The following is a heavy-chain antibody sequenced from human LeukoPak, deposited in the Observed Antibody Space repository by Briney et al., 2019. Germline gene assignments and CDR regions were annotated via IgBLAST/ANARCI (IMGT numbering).Heavy chain of an antibody. CDR1: GFTFSSYA. CDR2: ISGSGGST. V-gene: IGHV3-23*01. CDR3: AKISSRFGSGCYGEENFDY. D-gene: IGHD6-19*01. J-gene: IGHJ4*02. Sequence: GGSLRLSCAASGFTFSSYAMGWVRQAPGKGLEWVSAISGSGGSTYYADSVKGRFTISRDNSKNTLYLQMNSLRAEDTAVYYCAKISSRFGSGCYGEENFDYWGQGTLVTVSS.